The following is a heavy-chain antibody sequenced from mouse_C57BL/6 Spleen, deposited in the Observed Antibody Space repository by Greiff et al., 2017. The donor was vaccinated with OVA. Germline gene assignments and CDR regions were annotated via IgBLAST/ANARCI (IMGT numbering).Heavy chain of an antibody. CDR3: ARALTGTFDY. CDR1: GFTFSSYG. Sequence: EVQLVESGGDLVKPGGSLKLSCAASGFTFSSYGMSWVRQTPDKRLEWVATISSGGSYTYYPDSVKGRFNIARDNAKNTLYLQMSSLKSEDTAMYYCARALTGTFDYWGQGTTLTVSS. D-gene: IGHD4-1*01. CDR2: ISSGGSYT. J-gene: IGHJ2*01. V-gene: IGHV5-6*01.